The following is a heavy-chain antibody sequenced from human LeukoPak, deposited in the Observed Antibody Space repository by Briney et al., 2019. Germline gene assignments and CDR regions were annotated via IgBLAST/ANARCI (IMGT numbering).Heavy chain of an antibody. Sequence: SETLSLTCAVYGGSFSGYYWSWIRQPPGKGLEWIGEINLSGSTNNTPSLKSRVTISVDRSKNKFSLKLNSLAPADTAVYYCASLRQQLVSNYYMDVWGKGTTVTVSS. D-gene: IGHD6-13*01. CDR1: GGSFSGYY. V-gene: IGHV4-34*01. J-gene: IGHJ6*03. CDR2: INLSGST. CDR3: ASLRQQLVSNYYMDV.